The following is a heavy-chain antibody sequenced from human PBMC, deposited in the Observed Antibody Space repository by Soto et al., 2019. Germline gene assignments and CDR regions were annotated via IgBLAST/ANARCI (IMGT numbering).Heavy chain of an antibody. D-gene: IGHD3-16*01. J-gene: IGHJ6*02. V-gene: IGHV1-69*12. CDR1: GGTFSSYA. Sequence: QVQLVQSGAEVTKPGSSVKVSCKASGGTFSSYAISWVRQAPGQGLEWMGGIIPIFGTADYAQKFQGRVTITADASTSTAYMDLSSLRSEDTAVYYCARHLGGNHYYYGMDVWGQGTTVTVSS. CDR2: IIPIFGTA. CDR3: ARHLGGNHYYYGMDV.